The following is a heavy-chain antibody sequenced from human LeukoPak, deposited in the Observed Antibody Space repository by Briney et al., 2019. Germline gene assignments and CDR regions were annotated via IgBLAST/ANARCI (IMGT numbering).Heavy chain of an antibody. J-gene: IGHJ4*02. D-gene: IGHD3-22*01. CDR3: ERRKLYDSSGYYIFDY. CDR1: GYTFTSYY. Sequence: ASVKVSCKASGYTFTSYYMHWVRQPPGQGLEWMGIINPSGGSTSYAQTFQGRVTTTRDMSTSTVYMELSSLRSEVPALYDSERRKLYDSSGYYIFDYWGQGTLGTVSS. CDR2: INPSGGST. V-gene: IGHV1-46*01.